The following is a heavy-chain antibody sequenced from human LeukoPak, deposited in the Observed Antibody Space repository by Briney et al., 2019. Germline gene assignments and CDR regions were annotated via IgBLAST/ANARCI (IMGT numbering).Heavy chain of an antibody. CDR1: GFTFNSYT. CDR2: FSGSGENT. J-gene: IGHJ4*02. V-gene: IGHV3-23*01. CDR3: ATRGLWPAFDY. Sequence: GGSLRLSCAASGFTFNSYTVSWVRQAPGKGLEWVSTFSGSGENTYYADSVKGRFTISRDNSKNTLYLQMNSLRAKDTAVYYCATRGLWPAFDYWGQGTLVTVSS. D-gene: IGHD2/OR15-2a*01.